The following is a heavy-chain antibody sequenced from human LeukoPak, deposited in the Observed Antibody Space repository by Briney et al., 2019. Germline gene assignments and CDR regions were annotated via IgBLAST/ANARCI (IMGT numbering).Heavy chain of an antibody. V-gene: IGHV4-34*01. D-gene: IGHD1-26*01. CDR3: ARGVGAPTFDY. CDR2: INESEST. J-gene: IGHJ4*02. CDR1: GGSFSGYY. Sequence: SDTLSLTCAVYGGSFSGYYWSWIRQPPGEGLEWIGEINESESTNHTPSLRSRVTISVDTSKNQFYLKLVSVTAADTAVYYCARGVGAPTFDYWREGTLVTVSS.